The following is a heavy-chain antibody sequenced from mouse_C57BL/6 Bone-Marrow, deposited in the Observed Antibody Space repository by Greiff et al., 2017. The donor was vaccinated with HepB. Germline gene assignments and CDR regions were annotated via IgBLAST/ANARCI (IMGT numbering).Heavy chain of an antibody. J-gene: IGHJ2*01. CDR1: GFTFSSYG. Sequence: EVHLVESGGDLVKPGGSLKLSCAASGFTFSSYGMSWVRQTPDKRLEWVATISSGGSYTYYPDSVKGRFTISRDNAKNTLYLQMSSRKPEDTAMYYCARVYDYGSSYGYFDYWGQGTTLTVSS. CDR3: ARVYDYGSSYGYFDY. CDR2: ISSGGSYT. D-gene: IGHD1-1*01. V-gene: IGHV5-6*01.